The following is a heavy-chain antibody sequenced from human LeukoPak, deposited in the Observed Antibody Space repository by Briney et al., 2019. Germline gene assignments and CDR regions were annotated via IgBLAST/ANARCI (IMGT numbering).Heavy chain of an antibody. CDR2: ISSSSSYI. V-gene: IGHV3-21*01. CDR1: GFTFSSYS. J-gene: IGHJ4*02. Sequence: GGSLRLSCAAPGFTFSSYSMNWVRQAPGKGLEWVSSISSSSSYIYYADSVKGRFTIPRDNAKNSLYLQMNSLRAEDTAVYYCARDRTPDEQWLVVGAPGNWGQGTLVTVSS. CDR3: ARDRTPDEQWLVVGAPGN. D-gene: IGHD6-19*01.